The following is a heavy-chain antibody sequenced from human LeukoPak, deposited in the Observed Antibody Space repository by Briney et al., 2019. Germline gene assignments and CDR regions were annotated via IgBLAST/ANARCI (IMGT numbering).Heavy chain of an antibody. J-gene: IGHJ3*02. CDR3: AKTFYDSSGYSYDAFDI. CDR1: GLTFDDYA. CDR2: ISWNSGSI. D-gene: IGHD3-22*01. V-gene: IGHV3-9*01. Sequence: GGSLRLSCAASGLTFDDYAMRWVRQAPGKGLEWVSGISWNSGSIVYADSVKGRFTISRDNAKNSLYLQMNSLRAEDTALYYCAKTFYDSSGYSYDAFDIWGQGTMVTVSS.